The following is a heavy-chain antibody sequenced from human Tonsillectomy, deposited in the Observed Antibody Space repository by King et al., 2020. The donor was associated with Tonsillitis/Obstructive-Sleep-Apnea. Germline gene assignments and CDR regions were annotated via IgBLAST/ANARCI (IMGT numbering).Heavy chain of an antibody. CDR3: TSDFLVQLLSVGSDYYYMDV. V-gene: IGHV3-49*04. Sequence: EVQLVESGGGLVQPGRSLRLSCTASGFTFGDYAMSWVRQAPGRGLEWVGFIRSKAYGGTSEYAASVKGRFTISRDDSKSSAYLQMNSLKTEDTAMYYCTSDFLVQLLSVGSDYYYMDVWGKGTTVTASS. D-gene: IGHD2-2*01. J-gene: IGHJ6*03. CDR2: IRSKAYGGTS. CDR1: GFTFGDYA.